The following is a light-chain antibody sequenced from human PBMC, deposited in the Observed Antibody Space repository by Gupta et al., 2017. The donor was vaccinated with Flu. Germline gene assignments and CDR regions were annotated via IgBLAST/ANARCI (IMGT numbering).Light chain of an antibody. V-gene: IGLV3-21*02. CDR3: QVWDSSSAV. J-gene: IGLJ3*02. CDR2: DDS. Sequence: SYMLTQPPSVSVAPGQTARITCGGHNIEIKSVQWYQQKPGQAPVLIVQDDSDRPSGIPERFSGSNSGNTATLTISRVEPGDEADYYCQVWDSSSAVFGGGTKLTVL. CDR1: NIEIKS.